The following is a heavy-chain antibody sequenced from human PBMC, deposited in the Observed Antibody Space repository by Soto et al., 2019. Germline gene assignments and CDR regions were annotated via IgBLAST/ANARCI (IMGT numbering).Heavy chain of an antibody. D-gene: IGHD6-19*01. V-gene: IGHV4-4*08. CDR1: GGSISSYY. CDR2: LSTSGST. CDR3: ATHSTGWPYYFDY. J-gene: IGHJ4*02. Sequence: QVQLQESGPGLVKPSETLSLTCTVSGGSISSYYWTWIRQPPGKGLEWIGFLSTSGSTNYNPSLKSRVTISTATSKNKFSLKLSSVTAADTAVYYCATHSTGWPYYFDYWGQGTLVTVSS.